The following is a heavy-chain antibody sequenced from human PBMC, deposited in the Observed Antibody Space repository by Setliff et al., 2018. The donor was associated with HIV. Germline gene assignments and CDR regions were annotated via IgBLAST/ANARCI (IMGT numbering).Heavy chain of an antibody. CDR3: ARAQYQLLEPPTYNWFDP. CDR1: GDTFSSYA. J-gene: IGHJ5*02. CDR2: IIPILGIA. D-gene: IGHD2-2*01. V-gene: IGHV1-69*10. Sequence: SVKVSCKASGDTFSSYAISWVRQAPGQGLEWMGGIIPILGIANYAQKFQDRVTITADKSTDTAYMELSSLRSEDTAVYYCARAQYQLLEPPTYNWFDPWGQGTLVTVAS.